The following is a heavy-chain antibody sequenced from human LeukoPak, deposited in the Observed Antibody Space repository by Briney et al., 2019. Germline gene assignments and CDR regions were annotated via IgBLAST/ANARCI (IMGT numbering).Heavy chain of an antibody. D-gene: IGHD1-26*01. CDR3: ARYIVGAYFDY. V-gene: IGHV1-69*05. CDR2: IIPSFGTA. CDR1: GGTFSSYA. J-gene: IGHJ4*02. Sequence: ASVKVSCKASGGTFSSYAISWVRQAPGQGLEWMGRIIPSFGTANYAQKFQGRVTITTDESTSTAYMELSSLRSEDTAVYYCARYIVGAYFDYWGQGTLVTASS.